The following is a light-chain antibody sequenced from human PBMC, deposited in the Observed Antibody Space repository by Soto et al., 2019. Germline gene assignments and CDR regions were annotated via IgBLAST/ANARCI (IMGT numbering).Light chain of an antibody. CDR1: QGIGSW. CDR2: SAS. V-gene: IGKV1D-16*01. CDR3: QKYNSQPLT. J-gene: IGKJ4*01. Sequence: DIQMTQSPSSLSASVGDRVTITCRASQGIGSWLAWYPQKPENAPKSLIYSASSLQSGVPSRFRGSAFGTDFSLTLSRLQREDFATYYCQKYNSQPLTFGGGTKVEIK.